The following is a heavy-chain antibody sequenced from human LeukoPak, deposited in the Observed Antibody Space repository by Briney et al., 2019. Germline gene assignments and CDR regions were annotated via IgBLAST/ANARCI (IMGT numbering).Heavy chain of an antibody. V-gene: IGHV4-31*03. CDR1: GGSISSGGYY. CDR2: IYYSGST. J-gene: IGHJ4*02. CDR3: ARESRYCSGGSCSRLDY. D-gene: IGHD2-15*01. Sequence: PSQTLSLTCTVSGGSISSGGYYWSWIRQHPGKGLEWIGYIYYSGSTYYNPSLKSRVTISVDTSKNQFSLELSSVTAADTAVYYCARESRYCSGGSCSRLDYWGQGTLVTVSS.